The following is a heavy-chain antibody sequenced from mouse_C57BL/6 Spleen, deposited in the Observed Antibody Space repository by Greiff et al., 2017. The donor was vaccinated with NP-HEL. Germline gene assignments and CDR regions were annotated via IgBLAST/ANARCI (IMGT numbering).Heavy chain of an antibody. CDR3: ARWPYDYDEAWFAY. Sequence: EVQLQQSVAELVRPGASVKLSCTASGFNIKNTYMHWVKQRPEQGLEWIGRFAPANGNTKYVPKFQGKATITADTSSNTAYLQLSGLSSEDTAIYYCARWPYDYDEAWFAYWGQGTLVTVSA. V-gene: IGHV14-3*01. CDR2: FAPANGNT. D-gene: IGHD2-4*01. CDR1: GFNIKNTY. J-gene: IGHJ3*01.